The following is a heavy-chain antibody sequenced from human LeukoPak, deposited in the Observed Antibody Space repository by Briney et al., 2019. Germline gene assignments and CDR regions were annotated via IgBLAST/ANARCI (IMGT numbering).Heavy chain of an antibody. CDR1: GGSIDSHY. CDR2: FFTGGGT. D-gene: IGHD6-19*01. J-gene: IGHJ6*02. CDR3: ARGSGVAVGMDV. V-gene: IGHV4-4*07. Sequence: PSETLSLTCTVSGGSIDSHYWSWNRQSAGKGLEWIGRFFTGGGTYYNPSLESRVTMSVDTSKNQFSLKLRSVTAADTAVYFCARGSGVAVGMDVWGQGTTVIVSS.